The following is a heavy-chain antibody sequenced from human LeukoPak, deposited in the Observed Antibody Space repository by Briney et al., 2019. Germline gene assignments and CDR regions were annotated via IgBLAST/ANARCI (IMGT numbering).Heavy chain of an antibody. J-gene: IGHJ4*02. Sequence: SETLSLTCTVSGGSISSYYWSWLRQPAGKGLEWIGRIHTSGSTNYNPSLKSRVTMSVDTSKNQFSLKLSSVTAADTAVYYCAREAYYYDSSGYYEIVDYWGQGTLVTVSS. CDR2: IHTSGST. D-gene: IGHD3-22*01. CDR3: AREAYYYDSSGYYEIVDY. V-gene: IGHV4-4*07. CDR1: GGSISSYY.